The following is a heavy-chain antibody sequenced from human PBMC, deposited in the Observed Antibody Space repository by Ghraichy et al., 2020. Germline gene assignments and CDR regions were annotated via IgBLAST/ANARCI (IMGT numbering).Heavy chain of an antibody. D-gene: IGHD3-16*01. J-gene: IGHJ4*02. Sequence: ASVKVSCKASGYTFTAYHINWVRQAPGQGLEWMGILNPSRGDVTYAQKFQGRLTMTRDTSASTVYMELSSLRSEDTALYYCARGGDPENVLRHSDSWGQGTLVTVSS. V-gene: IGHV1-46*01. CDR3: ARGGDPENVLRHSDS. CDR2: LNPSRGDV. CDR1: GYTFTAYH.